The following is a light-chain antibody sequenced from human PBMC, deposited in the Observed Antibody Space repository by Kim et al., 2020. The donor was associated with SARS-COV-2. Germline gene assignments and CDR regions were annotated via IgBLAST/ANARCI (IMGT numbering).Light chain of an antibody. V-gene: IGKV3-15*01. J-gene: IGKJ4*01. CDR3: QQYNSWPPLT. CDR1: QSVSSN. Sequence: SPGERATLSCRASQSVSSNLAWYQQKPGQAPRLLIHGASTRPTGIPARFSGSGSGTEFTLTISSLQSEDFAIYYCQQYNSWPPLTFGGGTKVDIK. CDR2: GAS.